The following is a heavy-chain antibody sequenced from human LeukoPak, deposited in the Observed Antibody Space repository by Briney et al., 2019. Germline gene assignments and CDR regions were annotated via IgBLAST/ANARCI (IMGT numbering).Heavy chain of an antibody. Sequence: GGSLRLSCAASGFTFSSYGMHWVRQAPGKGLEWVAVISYDGSNKYYADSVKGRFTISRDNSKNTLYLQMNSLRAEDTAVYYCAKDRSEGDAFDIWGQGTMVTVSS. J-gene: IGHJ3*02. CDR2: ISYDGSNK. CDR3: AKDRSEGDAFDI. V-gene: IGHV3-30*18. CDR1: GFTFSSYG.